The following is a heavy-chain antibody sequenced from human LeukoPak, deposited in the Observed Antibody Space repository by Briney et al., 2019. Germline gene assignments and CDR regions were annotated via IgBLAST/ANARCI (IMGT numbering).Heavy chain of an antibody. D-gene: IGHD1-26*01. J-gene: IGHJ4*02. CDR3: AISGGYWAWAH. V-gene: IGHV3-53*01. Sequence: GGSLRLSCTVSGFTVSSNSMSWVRQAPGKGLEWVSFIYSDNTHYSDSVKGRFTISRDNSKNTLYLQMNSLRAEDTAVYYCAISGGYWAWAHWGQGTLVTVSS. CDR2: IYSDNT. CDR1: GFTVSSNS.